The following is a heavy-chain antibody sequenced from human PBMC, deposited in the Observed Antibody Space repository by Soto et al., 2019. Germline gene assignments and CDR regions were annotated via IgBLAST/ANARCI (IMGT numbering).Heavy chain of an antibody. CDR3: VRGGGNYGWFDP. V-gene: IGHV1-3*01. J-gene: IGHJ5*02. CDR2: INAGNGNT. Sequence: QVQLVQSGAEVKKPGASLKVSCKASGYTFTNYAMHWVRQAPGQRLEWMGWINAGNGNTKYSQKFQGRVTITRDTSANTAYLDLSSLTSEDTAVYYCVRGGGNYGWFDPRGQGALVTVSS. CDR1: GYTFTNYA. D-gene: IGHD1-26*01.